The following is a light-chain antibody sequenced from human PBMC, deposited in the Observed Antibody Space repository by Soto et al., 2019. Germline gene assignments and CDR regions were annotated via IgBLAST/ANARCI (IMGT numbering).Light chain of an antibody. J-gene: IGKJ3*01. CDR2: DAS. Sequence: DIQMTQSPSTLSASVGDRVTITCRASQSISSWLAWYQQKPGKAPKLLIYDASSLESGVPSRFSGSGSGTEFTLTISSLRPEDLATYYCQQLFMYPPTFGPGTKVDIK. V-gene: IGKV1-5*01. CDR1: QSISSW. CDR3: QQLFMYPPT.